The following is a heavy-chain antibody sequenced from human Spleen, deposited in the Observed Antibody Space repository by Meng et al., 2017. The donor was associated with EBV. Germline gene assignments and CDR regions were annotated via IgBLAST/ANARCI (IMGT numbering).Heavy chain of an antibody. J-gene: IGHJ4*02. D-gene: IGHD2-2*02. CDR1: GYTFTGYS. Sequence: VQLLQSGAEVKKPWASVKVSCKASGYTFTGYSMHWVRQAPGQGLEWMGRINPDSGDTNYAQNFQGRVTMTRDTSISTAYMELSRLRSDDTAVYYCARDLGFCSSANCYIPDDWGQGTLVTVSS. V-gene: IGHV1-2*06. CDR2: INPDSGDT. CDR3: ARDLGFCSSANCYIPDD.